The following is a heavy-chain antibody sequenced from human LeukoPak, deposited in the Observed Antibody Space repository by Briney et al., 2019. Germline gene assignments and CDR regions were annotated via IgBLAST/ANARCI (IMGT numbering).Heavy chain of an antibody. CDR2: TRNKANSYTT. Sequence: GGSLRLSCAASGFTFSDHYMDWVRQAPGKGLEWVGRTRNKANSYTTEYAASVKGRFTISRDDSKNSLYLQMNSLKTEDTAVYYCAKAALYSSIWCHDYWGQGTLVTVSS. J-gene: IGHJ4*02. CDR3: AKAALYSSIWCHDY. D-gene: IGHD6-13*01. V-gene: IGHV3-72*01. CDR1: GFTFSDHY.